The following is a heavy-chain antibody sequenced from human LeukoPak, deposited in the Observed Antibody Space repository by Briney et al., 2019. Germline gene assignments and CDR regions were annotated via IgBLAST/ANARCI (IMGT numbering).Heavy chain of an antibody. Sequence: PSETLSLTCTVSGASISSYYWSWIRQPPGKGLEWIGYIFYRGSTLYNPSLQSRVTISVDTSKNQFSLKLTSVTAADTAVYYCASGPYPAAGTDHQFDYWGQGTLVTVSS. J-gene: IGHJ4*02. CDR1: GASISSYY. V-gene: IGHV4-59*01. D-gene: IGHD6-13*01. CDR3: ASGPYPAAGTDHQFDY. CDR2: IFYRGST.